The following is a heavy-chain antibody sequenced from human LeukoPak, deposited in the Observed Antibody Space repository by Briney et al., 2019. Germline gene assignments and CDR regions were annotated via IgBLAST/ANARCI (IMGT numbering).Heavy chain of an antibody. D-gene: IGHD2-15*01. CDR1: GYRFTTYW. CDR2: IYPGDSDT. Sequence: GESLKISCKGSGYRFTTYWIGWVRQMPGKGLEWMGIIYPGDSDTRYSPSFQGQVTISADKSISTVYLQWSSLKASDTAMYYCARHYCSGGSCYSTHFGYWGQGTLVTVSS. J-gene: IGHJ4*02. V-gene: IGHV5-51*01. CDR3: ARHYCSGGSCYSTHFGY.